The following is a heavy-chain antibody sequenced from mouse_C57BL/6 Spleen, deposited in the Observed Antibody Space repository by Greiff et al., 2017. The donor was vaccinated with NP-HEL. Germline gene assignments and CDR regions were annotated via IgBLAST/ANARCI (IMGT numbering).Heavy chain of an antibody. CDR2: ISSCRSTI. CDR1: GFTFSDYC. V-gene: IGHV5-17*01. CDR3: ARGPYWYFDV. Sequence: EVHLVESGGGLVKPGGSLKLSCAASGFTFSDYCMHWVRQAPEKVLAWVSYISSCRSTIYYADTVKGRFTISRDNAKNTLFLQMTSLRSEDTAMYYCARGPYWYFDVWGTGTTVTVSS. J-gene: IGHJ1*03.